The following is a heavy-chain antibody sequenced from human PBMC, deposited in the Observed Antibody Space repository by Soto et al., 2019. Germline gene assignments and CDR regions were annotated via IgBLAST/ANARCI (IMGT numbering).Heavy chain of an antibody. J-gene: IGHJ5*02. CDR2: MNPDSGNT. D-gene: IGHD2-8*01. CDR3: ARRRGSNGWFDL. CDR1: GYTFINYD. Sequence: ASVKVSCKASGYTFINYDINWVLQAPGQGLEWVGWMNPDSGNTGYAQNFQGRVTMTGNTSISSVYMELSSLTSEDTAVYYCARRRGSNGWFDLWGQGTLVTVSS. V-gene: IGHV1-8*01.